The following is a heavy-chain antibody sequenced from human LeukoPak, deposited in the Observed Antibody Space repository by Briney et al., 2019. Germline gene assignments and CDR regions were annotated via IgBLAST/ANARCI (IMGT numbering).Heavy chain of an antibody. V-gene: IGHV3-23*01. J-gene: IGHJ4*02. CDR1: GFIFSSYS. CDR3: AKGSYYDSSGSFYFDY. Sequence: GGSLRLSCAASGFIFSSYSMSWVRQAPGMGLEWVSVITGSGGNTYYADSVKGRFTISKDNSKNTVYLQVNSLGTEDTAAYYCAKGSYYDSSGSFYFDYWGQGTLVTVSS. CDR2: ITGSGGNT. D-gene: IGHD3-22*01.